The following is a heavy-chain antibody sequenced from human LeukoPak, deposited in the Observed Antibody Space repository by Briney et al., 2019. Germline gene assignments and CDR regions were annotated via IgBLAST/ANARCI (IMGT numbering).Heavy chain of an antibody. CDR2: IYSSGST. V-gene: IGHV4-4*09. CDR1: GGSISGYY. Sequence: PSETLSLTCSVSGGSISGYYWSWIRQPPGKALEWIGYIYSSGSTNFNPSLQSRVTISVDTSKNQFSLKLTSVTAADTAVYFCARLTFTTRPVDVWGKGTTVTVSS. CDR3: ARLTFTTRPVDV. D-gene: IGHD6-6*01. J-gene: IGHJ6*04.